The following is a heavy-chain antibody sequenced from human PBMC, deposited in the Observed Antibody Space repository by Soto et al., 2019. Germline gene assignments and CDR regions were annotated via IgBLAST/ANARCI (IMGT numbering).Heavy chain of an antibody. V-gene: IGHV4-30-2*01. CDR3: ARQDDSSGYYKWYFDL. CDR1: GGSISSGDYY. CDR2: IYHSGST. J-gene: IGHJ2*01. Sequence: SETLSLTCTVSGGSISSGDYYWSWIRQPPGKGLEWIGYIYHSGSTYYNPSLKSRVTISVDRSKNQFSLKLSSVTAADTAVYYCARQDDSSGYYKWYFDLWGRGTLVTVS. D-gene: IGHD3-22*01.